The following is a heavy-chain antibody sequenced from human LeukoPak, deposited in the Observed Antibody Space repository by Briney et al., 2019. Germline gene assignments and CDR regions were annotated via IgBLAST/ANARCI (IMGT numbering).Heavy chain of an antibody. CDR2: ISSRGSTI. Sequence: GGSLRLSCAASGFTFSDYYMSWIRQAPGKGLEWVSYISSRGSTIYYADSAKGRFTISRDNAKNSLYLQMNSLRAEDTAVYYCARDCTVRGVIITWGFDYWGQGTLVTVSS. J-gene: IGHJ4*02. CDR3: ARDCTVRGVIITWGFDY. CDR1: GFTFSDYY. V-gene: IGHV3-11*01. D-gene: IGHD3-10*01.